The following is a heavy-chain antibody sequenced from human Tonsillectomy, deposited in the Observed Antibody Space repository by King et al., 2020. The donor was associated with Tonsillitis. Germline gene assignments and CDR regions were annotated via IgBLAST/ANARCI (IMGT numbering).Heavy chain of an antibody. CDR3: ARGSLFYDSSGYLDY. Sequence: VQLVESGGGVVQPGRSLRLSCAASGYTFSSYGMHWVRQAPGKGLEWVAVISYDGSNKYYGDSVKGRFTIARAKSKNTLYLQMNRLRAEDTAVYYCARGSLFYDSSGYLDYWGRGTLVTVSS. D-gene: IGHD3-22*01. J-gene: IGHJ4*02. CDR1: GYTFSSYG. CDR2: ISYDGSNK. V-gene: IGHV3-30-3*01.